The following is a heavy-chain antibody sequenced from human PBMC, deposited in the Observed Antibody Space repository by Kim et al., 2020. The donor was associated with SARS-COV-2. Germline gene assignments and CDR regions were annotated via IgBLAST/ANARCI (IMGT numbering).Heavy chain of an antibody. CDR2: ISSSSSTI. J-gene: IGHJ1*01. CDR3: ARVGWLAYYGDYWGDLGAEYFQH. Sequence: GGSLRLSCAASGFTFSSYSMNWVRQAPGKGLEWVSYISSSSSTIYYADSVKGRFTISRDNAKNSLYLQMNSLRDEDTAVYYCARVGWLAYYGDYWGDLGAEYFQHWGQGTLVTVSS. V-gene: IGHV3-48*02. D-gene: IGHD4-17*01. CDR1: GFTFSSYS.